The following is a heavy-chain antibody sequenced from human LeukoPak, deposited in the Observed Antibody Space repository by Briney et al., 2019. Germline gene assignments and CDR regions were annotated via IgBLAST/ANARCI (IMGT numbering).Heavy chain of an antibody. CDR3: ARERGAGLLWFGEFTH. CDR1: GFPFRSYA. CDR2: ISFDGTNK. V-gene: IGHV3-30-3*01. J-gene: IGHJ4*02. Sequence: GGSPRLSCEASGFPFRSYAMHWVRQAPSKGLEWVAVISFDGTNKKYADSVKGRFTISRDSSKNSVYLQMNSLKFEDTAVYFCARERGAGLLWFGEFTHWGQGILVSVSS. D-gene: IGHD3-10*01.